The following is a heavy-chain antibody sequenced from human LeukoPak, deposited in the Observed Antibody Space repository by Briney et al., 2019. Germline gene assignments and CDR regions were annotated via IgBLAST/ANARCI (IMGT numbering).Heavy chain of an antibody. D-gene: IGHD3-9*01. CDR1: GFTFSSYE. J-gene: IGHJ4*02. Sequence: GGSLRLSCAASGFTFSSYEMNWVRQAPGKGLEWVSYISSSGSTIYYADSVKGRFTISRDNAKNSLYLQMNSLRAEDTAAYYCARVPSILQREYYFDYWGQGTLVTVSS. CDR2: ISSSGSTI. CDR3: ARVPSILQREYYFDY. V-gene: IGHV3-48*03.